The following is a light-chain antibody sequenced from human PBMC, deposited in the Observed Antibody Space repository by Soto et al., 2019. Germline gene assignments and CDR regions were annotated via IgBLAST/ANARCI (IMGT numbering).Light chain of an antibody. Sequence: DIQMTRSPSSLSASVGDRVTITCRASQSISIYLNWYQQKPGKAPKLLIYAASSLQSGVPSRFSGSGSGTDFTLTISSLQPEDFATYYCQQSYSTPLTFGGGTKVEIK. J-gene: IGKJ4*01. CDR1: QSISIY. CDR2: AAS. CDR3: QQSYSTPLT. V-gene: IGKV1-39*01.